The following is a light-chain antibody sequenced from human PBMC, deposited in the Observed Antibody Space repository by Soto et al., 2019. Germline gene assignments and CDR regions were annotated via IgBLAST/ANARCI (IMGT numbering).Light chain of an antibody. CDR3: SAYTNIGTLV. J-gene: IGLJ3*02. V-gene: IGLV2-14*01. CDR1: RDDVGGYNY. CDR2: EVS. Sequence: QCALTQPASVSGSPGQSITISCTGTRDDVGGYNYVSWYQQYPGKAPKLMIYEVSYRPSGVSNRFSGSRSGHTASLSISGLQAEDEADYYCSAYTNIGTLVFGGGTKLTVL.